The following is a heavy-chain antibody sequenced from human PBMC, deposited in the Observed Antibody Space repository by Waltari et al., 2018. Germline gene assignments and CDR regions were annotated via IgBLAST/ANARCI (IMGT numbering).Heavy chain of an antibody. CDR3: GEMATNPYFYYYMDV. CDR1: GFTFSAYS. CDR2: NSGDSATM. V-gene: IGHV3-48*04. J-gene: IGHJ6*03. D-gene: IGHD5-12*01. Sequence: EVQLVESGGGLVQPGGSLRLSCAASGFTFSAYSVSWVRQAPGKGLEWVSHNSGDSATMYYAGSVKGRFSISRDNTKNSLYLQMKSLRAEDSAVRGLGEMATNPYFYYYMDVWGKGTTVTVSS.